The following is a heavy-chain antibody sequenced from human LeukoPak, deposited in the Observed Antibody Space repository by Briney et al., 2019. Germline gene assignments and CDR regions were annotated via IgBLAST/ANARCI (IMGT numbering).Heavy chain of an antibody. Sequence: GASVKVSCKASGGTFSSYAISWVRQAPGQGLEWMGGIIPIFGTANYAQKFQGRVTITTDESTSTAYMELSSLRSEDTAVYYCARPGEYCSSTSCYFGYWGQGTLVTDSS. V-gene: IGHV1-69*05. CDR3: ARPGEYCSSTSCYFGY. J-gene: IGHJ4*02. CDR2: IIPIFGTA. D-gene: IGHD2-2*01. CDR1: GGTFSSYA.